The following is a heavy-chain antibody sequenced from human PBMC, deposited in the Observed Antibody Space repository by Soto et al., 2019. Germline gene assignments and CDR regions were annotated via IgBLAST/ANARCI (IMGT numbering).Heavy chain of an antibody. J-gene: IGHJ3*02. CDR3: ARGGAYYDSSGYHDAFDI. CDR2: ISAYNGNT. CDR1: GYTFTSYG. D-gene: IGHD3-22*01. V-gene: IGHV1-18*01. Sequence: ASVKVSCKASGYTFTSYGISWVRQAPGQGLEWMGWISAYNGNTNYAQKLQGRVTMTTDTSTSTAYMELRSLRSDDTAVYYCARGGAYYDSSGYHDAFDIWGQGTMVTVSS.